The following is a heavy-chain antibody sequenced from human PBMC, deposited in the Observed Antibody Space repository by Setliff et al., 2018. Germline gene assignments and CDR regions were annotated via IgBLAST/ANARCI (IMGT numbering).Heavy chain of an antibody. CDR1: GYTFTSYY. D-gene: IGHD4-17*01. CDR3: ARNSVTMNAFDI. J-gene: IGHJ3*02. V-gene: IGHV1-2*02. CDR2: IDPNTGGT. Sequence: ASVKVSCKASGYTFTSYYMHWVRQAPGQGLEWMGWIDPNTGGTNYAQKFQGGVTMTRDTSISTAYMELRSLKSDDTAVYYCARNSVTMNAFDIWGQGTMVTVSS.